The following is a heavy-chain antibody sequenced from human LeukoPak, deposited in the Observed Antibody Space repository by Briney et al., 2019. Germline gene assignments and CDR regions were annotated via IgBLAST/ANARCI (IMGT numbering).Heavy chain of an antibody. CDR3: ARGQRRITIFGVVQREAPNMDV. CDR2: MNPNSGNT. CDR1: GYTFTSYD. D-gene: IGHD3-3*01. J-gene: IGHJ6*03. Sequence: ASVTVSCKASGYTFTSYDINWVRQATGQGLEWMGWMNPNSGNTGYAQKFQGRVTMTRNTSISTAYMELSSLRSEDTAVYYCARGQRRITIFGVVQREAPNMDVWGKGTTVTVSS. V-gene: IGHV1-8*01.